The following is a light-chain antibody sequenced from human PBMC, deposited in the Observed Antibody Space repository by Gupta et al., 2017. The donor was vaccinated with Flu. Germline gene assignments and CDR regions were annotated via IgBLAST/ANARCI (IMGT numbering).Light chain of an antibody. CDR3: SSYAASNNFVV. J-gene: IGLJ3*02. CDR2: EVD. V-gene: IGLV2-8*01. CDR1: SSDIGGYNY. Sequence: QSALTQPPSASGSHGQSVTISCTGSSSDIGGYNYVSWYQQHPGKAPKLMIYEVDKRPSGVPDRFSGSKSGNTASLTVSGLQTEDEADYYCSSYAASNNFVVFGGGTKLTVL.